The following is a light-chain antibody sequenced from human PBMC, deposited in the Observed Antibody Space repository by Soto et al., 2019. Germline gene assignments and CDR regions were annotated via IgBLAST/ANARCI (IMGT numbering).Light chain of an antibody. CDR3: QHYNSYSEA. Sequence: VAGRVTITCRASQTISSWLAWYQQKPGKAPKLLIYKASTLKSGVPSRFSGSGSGTEFTLTISSLQPDDFATYYCQHYNSYSEAFGQGTKVDIK. CDR2: KAS. V-gene: IGKV1-5*03. CDR1: QTISSW. J-gene: IGKJ1*01.